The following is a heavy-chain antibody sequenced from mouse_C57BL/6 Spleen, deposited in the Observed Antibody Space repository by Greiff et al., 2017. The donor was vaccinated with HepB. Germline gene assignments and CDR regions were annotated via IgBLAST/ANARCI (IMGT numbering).Heavy chain of an antibody. J-gene: IGHJ2*01. Sequence: DVKLQESGPGLVKPSQSLSLTCSVTGYSITSGYYWNWIRQFPGNKLEWMGYISYDGSNNYNPSLKNRISITRDTSKNQFFLKLNSVTTEDTATYYCARHYYGNYDYWGQGTTLTVSS. CDR3: ARHYYGNYDY. V-gene: IGHV3-6*01. D-gene: IGHD2-1*01. CDR1: GYSITSGYY. CDR2: ISYDGSN.